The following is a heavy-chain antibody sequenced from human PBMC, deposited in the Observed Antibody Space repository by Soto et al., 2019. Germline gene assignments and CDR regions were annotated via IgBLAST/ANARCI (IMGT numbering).Heavy chain of an antibody. CDR3: ASLPSPYSSSWYYYYYGMDV. CDR1: GGSISSSSYY. V-gene: IGHV4-39*01. CDR2: IYYSGST. Sequence: SETLSLTCTVSGGSISSSSYYWGWIRQPPGKGLEWIGSIYYSGSTYYNPSLKSRVTISVDTSKNQFSLKLSSVTAADTAVYFCASLPSPYSSSWYYYYYGMDVWGQGTTVTVSS. D-gene: IGHD6-13*01. J-gene: IGHJ6*02.